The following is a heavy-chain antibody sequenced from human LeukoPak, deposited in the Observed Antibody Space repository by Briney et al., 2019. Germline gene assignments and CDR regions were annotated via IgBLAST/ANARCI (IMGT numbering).Heavy chain of an antibody. D-gene: IGHD3-10*01. CDR2: INHSGST. CDR3: ARTWFRKYYFDY. CDR1: GVSFSGHY. J-gene: IGHJ4*02. Sequence: KPSETLSLTCAVYGVSFSGHYLHWIRQPPGKGLVWIGEINHSGSTNYNPSLKSRVTISVDTSKNQFSLKLSSVTAADTAVYYCARTWFRKYYFDYWGQGTLVTVSS. V-gene: IGHV4-34*01.